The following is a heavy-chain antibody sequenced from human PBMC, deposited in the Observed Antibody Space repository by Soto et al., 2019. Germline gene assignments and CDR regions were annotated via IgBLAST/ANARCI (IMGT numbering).Heavy chain of an antibody. V-gene: IGHV4-4*07. CDR1: GVSVRSYT. CDR2: VFSSVSV. CDR3: ARDGMTTGDT. D-gene: IGHD2-21*02. Sequence: SETLSLTCIVSGVSVRSYTWSWVRQPANKGLEWIGRVFSSVSVTYNPSLKSRVSISMDTPENRISLKLDSVTAADAGVYFCARDGMTTGDTWGPGTLVTVSS. J-gene: IGHJ4*02.